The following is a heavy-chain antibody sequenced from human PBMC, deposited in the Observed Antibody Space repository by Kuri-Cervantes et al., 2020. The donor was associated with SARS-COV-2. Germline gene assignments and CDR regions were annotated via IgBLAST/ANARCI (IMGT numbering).Heavy chain of an antibody. CDR1: GGSISSGGYY. CDR3: ARVYGVAFDY. J-gene: IGHJ4*02. Sequence: SETLSPTWTVSGGSISSGGYYWSWIRQPPGKGLEWIGYIYHIGSTYYNPSLKSRVTISVDRSKNQFSLKLSFVTAADTAVYYCARVYGVAFDYWGQGTLVTVSS. V-gene: IGHV4-30-2*01. D-gene: IGHD4-17*01. CDR2: IYHIGST.